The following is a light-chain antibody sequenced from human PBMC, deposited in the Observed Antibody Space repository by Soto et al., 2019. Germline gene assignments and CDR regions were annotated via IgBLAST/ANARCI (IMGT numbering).Light chain of an antibody. CDR1: QSVTTN. Sequence: EVVMTQSPATLSVSPGERATLSCRASQSVTTNMAWYQQKPGQAPRLLIYGASTRATGIPARFSGSGSGTDFTLTISSLQSEDFAVYFCLRYSSSQWTFGQGTKVEIK. J-gene: IGKJ1*01. CDR3: LRYSSSQWT. V-gene: IGKV3-15*01. CDR2: GAS.